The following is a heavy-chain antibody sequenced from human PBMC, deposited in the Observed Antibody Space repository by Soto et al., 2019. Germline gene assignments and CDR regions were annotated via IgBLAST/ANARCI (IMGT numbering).Heavy chain of an antibody. D-gene: IGHD3-16*01. J-gene: IGHJ4*02. V-gene: IGHV4-39*01. CDR1: GVSISSSNYH. CDR2: IYYTGST. CDR3: ERHEFHSQSWGTYLDF. Sequence: QLQLQESGPGLVKPSETLSLTCTVSGVSISSSNYHWGWIRQPPGKGLEWIGSIYYTGSTHYNPSITSRVTVSADTSKNQFSLRLQSVIVADTAVYSCERHEFHSQSWGTYLDFWGQGTLVTVSS.